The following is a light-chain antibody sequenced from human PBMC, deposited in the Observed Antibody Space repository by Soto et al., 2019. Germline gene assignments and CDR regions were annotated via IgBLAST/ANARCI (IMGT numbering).Light chain of an antibody. V-gene: IGLV1-40*01. CDR2: GNS. CDR3: QSYDSSLSAHVV. CDR1: SSNIGAGYD. J-gene: IGLJ2*01. Sequence: QSVLTQSPSVSGAPGQRVTISCTGSSSNIGAGYDVHWYQQLPGTAPKLLIYGNSNRPSGVPDRFSGSKSGTSAPLAITGLQAEDEADYYCQSYDSSLSAHVVFGGGTKLTVL.